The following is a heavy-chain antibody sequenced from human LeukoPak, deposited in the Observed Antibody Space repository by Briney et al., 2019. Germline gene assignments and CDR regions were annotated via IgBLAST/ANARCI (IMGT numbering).Heavy chain of an antibody. V-gene: IGHV4-30-4*01. CDR3: ARASRDGYNTFDY. Sequence: SQTLSLTCTVSGGSISSVDYYWSWIRQPPGKGLEWIGYIYYSGSTYYNPSLKSRVTISVDTSKNQFSLKLSSVTAADTAVYYSARASRDGYNTFDYWGQGTLVTVSS. CDR2: IYYSGST. D-gene: IGHD5-24*01. CDR1: GGSISSVDYY. J-gene: IGHJ4*02.